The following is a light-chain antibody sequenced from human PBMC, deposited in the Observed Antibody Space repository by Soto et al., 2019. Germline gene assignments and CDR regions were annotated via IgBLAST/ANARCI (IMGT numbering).Light chain of an antibody. CDR2: EGS. CDR1: SSDVGNYNL. J-gene: IGLJ1*01. Sequence: SALAQPASVSWSPGQSITISCTGTSSDVGNYNLVSWYQQHPGKAPKLMIYEGSKRPSGVSNRFSGSKSGNTASLTISILQAEDEADYYCCSYAGSSTYVFGTGTKATVL. V-gene: IGLV2-23*01. CDR3: CSYAGSSTYV.